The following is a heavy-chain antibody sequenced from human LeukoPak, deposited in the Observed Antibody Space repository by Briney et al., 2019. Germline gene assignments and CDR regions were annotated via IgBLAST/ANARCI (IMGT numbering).Heavy chain of an antibody. V-gene: IGHV4-59*01. J-gene: IGHJ6*02. D-gene: IGHD6-19*01. CDR1: GGSISSYY. CDR3: ARLGYSSGQDYYCGMDV. CDR2: IYYSGST. Sequence: SETLSLTCTVSGGSISSYYWRWIRQPPGKGLEWIGYIYYSGSTNYNPSLKSRVTISVDTSKNQFSLKLSSVTAADTAVYYCARLGYSSGQDYYCGMDVWGQGTTVTVSS.